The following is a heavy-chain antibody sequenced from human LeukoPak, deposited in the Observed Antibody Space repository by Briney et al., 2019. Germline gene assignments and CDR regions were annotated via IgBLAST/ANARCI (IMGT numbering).Heavy chain of an antibody. CDR1: GGSISSGSYY. J-gene: IGHJ5*02. V-gene: IGHV4-61*02. CDR3: ARVRALYNWFDP. CDR2: IYTSGST. Sequence: SETLSLTCTVSGGSISSGSYYWSWIRQPAGKGLEWIGRIYTSGSTNYNPSLKSRVTISVDTSKNQFSLKLSSVTAADTAVYYCARVRALYNWFDPWGQGTLVTVSS.